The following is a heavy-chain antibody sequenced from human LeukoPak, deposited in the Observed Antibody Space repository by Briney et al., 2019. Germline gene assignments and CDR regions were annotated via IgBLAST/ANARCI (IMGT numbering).Heavy chain of an antibody. J-gene: IGHJ4*02. CDR2: INPNRSGT. V-gene: IGHV1-2*02. Sequence: ASVKVSCKASGYTFTGYYMHWVRQAPGQGLEWMGWINPNRSGTNYAQKFQGRVTITRDTSISTAYMELSRQRSDDADWYYWGRGCRHFCDGSGKCPFDYWGQGTLVTVSS. CDR3: GRGCRHFCDGSGKCPFDY. D-gene: IGHD3-22*01. CDR1: GYTFTGYY.